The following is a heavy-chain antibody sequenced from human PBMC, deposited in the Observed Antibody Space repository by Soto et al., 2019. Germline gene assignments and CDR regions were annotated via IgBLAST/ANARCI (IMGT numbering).Heavy chain of an antibody. V-gene: IGHV1-18*01. D-gene: IGHD6-13*01. CDR3: ARDWYPRFDP. CDR1: GYTFSTYG. J-gene: IGHJ5*02. CDR2: INPSSGET. Sequence: QIQLVQSGPEVKKPGASVKVSCKASGYTFSTYGITWVRQAPGQGLEWMGWINPSSGETNYAQNFQGRVTVTTDTSVTTAYLELRNLRSDDTAAYYCARDWYPRFDPWGQGTLVTFSS.